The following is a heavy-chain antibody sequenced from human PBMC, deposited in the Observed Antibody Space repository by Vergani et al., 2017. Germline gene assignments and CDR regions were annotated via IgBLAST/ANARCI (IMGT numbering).Heavy chain of an antibody. CDR1: GGSISSGGYS. CDR2: IYHSGST. V-gene: IGHV4-30-2*01. J-gene: IGHJ5*02. Sequence: QVQLQESGSGLVKPSQTLSLTCAVSGGSISSGGYSWSWIRQPPGKGLEWIGYIYHSGSTYYNPSLKSRVTISVDRSKNQFSLKLSSVTAADTAVYYCARFDIVGENWFDPWGQGTLVTVSS. CDR3: ARFDIVGENWFDP. D-gene: IGHD2-15*01.